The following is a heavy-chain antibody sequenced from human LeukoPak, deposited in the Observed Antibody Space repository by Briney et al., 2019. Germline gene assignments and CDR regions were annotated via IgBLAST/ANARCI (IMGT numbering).Heavy chain of an antibody. J-gene: IGHJ4*02. CDR3: ARSGPYYYDSSGYSPFDY. CDR1: GFPFSTYA. Sequence: PGGSLRLSCSASGFPFSTYAMNWVRQVPGKGLQWLAGISGRGNGTYYADSVKGRFTISRDNSKNTLYLQMNSLRAEDTAVYYCARSGPYYYDSSGYSPFDYWGQGTLVTVSS. D-gene: IGHD3-22*01. V-gene: IGHV3-23*01. CDR2: ISGRGNGT.